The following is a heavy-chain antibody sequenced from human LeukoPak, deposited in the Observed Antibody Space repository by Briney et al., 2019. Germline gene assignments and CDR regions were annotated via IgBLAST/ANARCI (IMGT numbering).Heavy chain of an antibody. CDR3: ARGAGYCTSSSCHLWSDY. CDR1: GFTFNNYA. J-gene: IGHJ4*02. V-gene: IGHV3-69-1*01. D-gene: IGHD2-2*01. CDR2: ISSSSNI. Sequence: GGSLRLSCAGSGFTFNNYAMNWVRQAPGKGLEWVSSISSSSNIYYADSVKGRFAISRDNAKNELYLQMNSLRAEDTAVYYYARGAGYCTSSSCHLWSDYWGQGTLVTVSS.